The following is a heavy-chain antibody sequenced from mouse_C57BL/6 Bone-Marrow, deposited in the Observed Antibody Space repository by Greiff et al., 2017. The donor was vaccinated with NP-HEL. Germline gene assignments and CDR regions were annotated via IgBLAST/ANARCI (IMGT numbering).Heavy chain of an antibody. CDR2: INPNNGGT. CDR1: GYTFTDYY. D-gene: IGHD2-3*01. CDR3: ARGRRWLLPFAY. V-gene: IGHV1-26*01. Sequence: VQLQQSGPELVKPGASVKISCKASGYTFTDYYMNWVKQSHGKSLEWIGDINPNNGGTSYNQKFKGKATLTVDKSSSTAYMELRSLTSEDSAVYYCARGRRWLLPFAYWGQGTLVTVSA. J-gene: IGHJ3*01.